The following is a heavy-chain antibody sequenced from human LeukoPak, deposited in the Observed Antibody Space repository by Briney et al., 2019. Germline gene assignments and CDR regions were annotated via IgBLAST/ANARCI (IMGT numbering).Heavy chain of an antibody. J-gene: IGHJ4*02. CDR3: ARDVWFGEFAIDY. CDR1: GFTFSSYA. Sequence: GGSLRLSCAASGFTFSSYAMHWVRQAPGKGLEWVAVISYDGSNKYYADSVKGRFTISRDNSKNTLYLQMNSLRAEDTAVYYCARDVWFGEFAIDYWGQGTPVTVSS. CDR2: ISYDGSNK. D-gene: IGHD3-10*01. V-gene: IGHV3-30*04.